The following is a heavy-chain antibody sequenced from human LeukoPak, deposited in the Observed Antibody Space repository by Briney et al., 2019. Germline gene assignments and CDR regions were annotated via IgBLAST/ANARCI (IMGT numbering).Heavy chain of an antibody. J-gene: IGHJ5*02. D-gene: IGHD6-19*01. Sequence: GESPKISCKGSGYSFTSYWIGWVRQMPGKGLGWMGIIYPGDSDTRYSPSFQGQVTISADKSISTAYLQWSSLKASDTAMYYCARGPHGDSSGWYSGLNWFDPWGQGTLVTVSS. CDR2: IYPGDSDT. CDR1: GYSFTSYW. V-gene: IGHV5-51*01. CDR3: ARGPHGDSSGWYSGLNWFDP.